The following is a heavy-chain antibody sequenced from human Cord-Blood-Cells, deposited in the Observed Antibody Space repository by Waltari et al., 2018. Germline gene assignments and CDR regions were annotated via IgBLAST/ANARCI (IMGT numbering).Heavy chain of an antibody. CDR1: GASISSSSYY. J-gene: IGHJ3*02. V-gene: IGHV4-39*01. D-gene: IGHD7-27*01. CDR2: IYYSGST. CDR3: ARHAGEGGAFDI. Sequence: QLQLQESGPGLVKPSETLSLTCTVSGASISSSSYYWGWIRQPPGKGLEWIGSIYYSGSTYYNPTLKSRVTISVDTSKNQFSLKLSSVTAADTAVYYCARHAGEGGAFDIWGQGTMVTVSS.